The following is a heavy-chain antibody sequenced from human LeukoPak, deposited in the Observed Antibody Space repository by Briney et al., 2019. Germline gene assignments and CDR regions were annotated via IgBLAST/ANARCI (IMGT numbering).Heavy chain of an antibody. Sequence: GGSLRLSCAASGFTFSRDWMLWVRQAPGKELVWVSRISDDGSITTYADSVKGRFTISRDNSKNTLYLQMNSLRAEDTAVYYCAKVETAAAATLRGFGYWGQGTLVTVSS. D-gene: IGHD6-13*01. J-gene: IGHJ4*02. CDR2: ISDDGSIT. CDR1: GFTFSRDW. V-gene: IGHV3-74*03. CDR3: AKVETAAAATLRGFGY.